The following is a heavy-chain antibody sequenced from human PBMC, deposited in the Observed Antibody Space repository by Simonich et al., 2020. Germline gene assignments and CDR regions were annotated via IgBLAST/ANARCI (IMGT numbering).Heavy chain of an antibody. Sequence: EVQLVESGGGLVKPGGSLRLSCAASGFTFSSYSMNWVRQAPGEGVEWFSSIGSSSSDIDYADSGKGRFTISRDNAKNSLYLQMNSLRAEDTDVYYCARARGDSSSWYFDYWGQGTLVTVSS. CDR3: ARARGDSSSWYFDY. V-gene: IGHV3-21*01. CDR2: IGSSSSDI. D-gene: IGHD6-13*01. CDR1: GFTFSSYS. J-gene: IGHJ4*02.